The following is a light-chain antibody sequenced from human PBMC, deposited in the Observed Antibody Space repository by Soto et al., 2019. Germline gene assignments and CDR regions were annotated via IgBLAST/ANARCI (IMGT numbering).Light chain of an antibody. CDR1: QSVSSN. V-gene: IGKV3-15*01. Sequence: EIVLTQSPATLSLSPGERATLSCRASQSVSSNLAWYQQKPGQAPRLLIYGASTRATGIPARFSGSGSGTDFTLTISRLEPEDFAVYYCQQYNNSLWTFGQGTKVDIK. CDR2: GAS. J-gene: IGKJ1*01. CDR3: QQYNNSLWT.